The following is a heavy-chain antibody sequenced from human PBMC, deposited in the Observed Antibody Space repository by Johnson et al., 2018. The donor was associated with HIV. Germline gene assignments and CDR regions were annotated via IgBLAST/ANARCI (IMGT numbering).Heavy chain of an antibody. CDR3: ARENYRRRDAFDV. D-gene: IGHD1-7*01. CDR1: GFTFSSYA. V-gene: IGHV3-30*04. J-gene: IGHJ3*01. CDR2: ISYDGSNK. Sequence: VQLVESGGGVVQPGRSLRLSCAASGFTFSSYAMHWVRQAPGKGLEWVAVISYDGSNKYYADSVKGRFTISRDDSKKSLYLQINSLRTEDTAVYYCARENYRRRDAFDVWGQGTVVIVSS.